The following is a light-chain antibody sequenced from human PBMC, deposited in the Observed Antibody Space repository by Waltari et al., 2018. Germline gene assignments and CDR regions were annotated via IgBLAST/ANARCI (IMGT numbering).Light chain of an antibody. Sequence: QSALTQPASVSGSPGQSITISCTGTNSDIGKYDLASWYQQHPGKAPKLLIYEVSQRPSGVSNHFSGSKSGNTASLTISGLQPEDEANYYCCSFTDTSIWVFGGGTKLTVL. CDR1: NSDIGKYDL. J-gene: IGLJ3*02. V-gene: IGLV2-23*02. CDR2: EVS. CDR3: CSFTDTSIWV.